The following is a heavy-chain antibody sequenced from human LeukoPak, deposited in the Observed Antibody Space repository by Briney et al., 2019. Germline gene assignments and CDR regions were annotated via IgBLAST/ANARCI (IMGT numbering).Heavy chain of an antibody. J-gene: IGHJ4*02. Sequence: PGGSLRLSCAASGFTFSSCWMSWVRQAPGKGLEWVAYIKQDGSEKYYVDSVKGRFTISRDNAKNSLYLQMNSLRAEDTAVYYCAREGQQWLVYYFDYWGQGTLVTVSS. D-gene: IGHD6-19*01. V-gene: IGHV3-7*01. CDR1: GFTFSSCW. CDR3: AREGQQWLVYYFDY. CDR2: IKQDGSEK.